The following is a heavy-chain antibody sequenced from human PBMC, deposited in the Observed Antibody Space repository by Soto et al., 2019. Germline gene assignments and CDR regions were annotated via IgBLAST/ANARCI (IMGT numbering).Heavy chain of an antibody. D-gene: IGHD3-22*01. Sequence: SETLSLTCTVSGGSISSYYWSWIRQPPGKGLEWIGYIYYSGSTNYNPSLKSRVTISVDTSKNQFSLKLSSVTAADTAVYYCAREAYYYDSSGYYYFDYWGQGTLVTVSS. CDR2: IYYSGST. CDR1: GGSISSYY. CDR3: AREAYYYDSSGYYYFDY. V-gene: IGHV4-4*08. J-gene: IGHJ4*02.